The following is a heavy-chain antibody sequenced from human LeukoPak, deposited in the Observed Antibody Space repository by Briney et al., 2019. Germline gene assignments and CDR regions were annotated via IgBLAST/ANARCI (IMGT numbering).Heavy chain of an antibody. V-gene: IGHV4-34*01. D-gene: IGHD3-10*01. Sequence: SETLSLTCAGYGWFFSGYYWSWIRQPPGKGREWIGGIKHSGGTNYNPSLKSRVTISVETSKNQFSVKLSFVPAADTAVYYCASVSMVRGVTPTGYGMDVWGQGTTVTVSS. CDR3: ASVSMVRGVTPTGYGMDV. J-gene: IGHJ6*02. CDR1: GWFFSGYY. CDR2: IKHSGGT.